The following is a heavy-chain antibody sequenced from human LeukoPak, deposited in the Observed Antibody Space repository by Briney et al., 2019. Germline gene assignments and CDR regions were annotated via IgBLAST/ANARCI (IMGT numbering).Heavy chain of an antibody. D-gene: IGHD6-13*01. V-gene: IGHV1-2*02. Sequence: ASVKVSCKASGYTFTGYYMHWVRQAPGQGLEWMGWINPNSGGTNYAQKFQGRVTMTRDTSISTAYMELSRLRSDDTAVYYCARDPPPDSSQTTFDYWGQGTLVTVSS. J-gene: IGHJ4*02. CDR1: GYTFTGYY. CDR2: INPNSGGT. CDR3: ARDPPPDSSQTTFDY.